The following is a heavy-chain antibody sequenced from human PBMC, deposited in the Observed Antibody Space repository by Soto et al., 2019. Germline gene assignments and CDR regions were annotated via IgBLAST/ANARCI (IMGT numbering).Heavy chain of an antibody. CDR3: ARGVVDFWSGYSYYYYMDV. Sequence: SETLSLTCTVSGGSISRGGYYWSWIRQHPGKGLEWIGYIYYSGSTYYNPSLKSRVTISVDTSKNQFSLKLSSVTAADTAVYYCARGVVDFWSGYSYYYYMDVWGKGTTVTVSS. CDR2: IYYSGST. V-gene: IGHV4-31*03. CDR1: GGSISRGGYY. D-gene: IGHD3-3*01. J-gene: IGHJ6*03.